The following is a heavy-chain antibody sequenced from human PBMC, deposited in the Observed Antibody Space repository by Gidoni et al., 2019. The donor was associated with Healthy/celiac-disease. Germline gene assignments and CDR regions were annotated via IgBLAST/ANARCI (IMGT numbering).Heavy chain of an antibody. V-gene: IGHV1-2*06. Sequence: QVQLVQSGAEVKKPGASVKVSCKASGYTFTGYYMHWVRQAHGQGLEWMERINHNSGGTTYAQKVQGRVTMTRDTSISTAYMELSRLRSDDTAVYYCARGYGDDYWGQGTLVTVSS. CDR2: INHNSGGT. CDR1: GYTFTGYY. CDR3: ARGYGDDY. D-gene: IGHD4-17*01. J-gene: IGHJ4*02.